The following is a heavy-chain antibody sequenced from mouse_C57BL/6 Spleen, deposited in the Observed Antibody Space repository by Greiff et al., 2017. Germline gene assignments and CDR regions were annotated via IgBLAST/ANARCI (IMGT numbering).Heavy chain of an antibody. D-gene: IGHD2-4*01. Sequence: EVKLMESGGDLVKPGGSLKLSCAASGFTFSSYGMSWVRQTPDKRLEWVATISSGGSYTYYPDSVKGRFTISRDNAKNTLYLQMSSLKSEDTAMYYCASYDYDGLYAMDYWGQGTSVTVSS. J-gene: IGHJ4*01. CDR3: ASYDYDGLYAMDY. CDR1: GFTFSSYG. CDR2: ISSGGSYT. V-gene: IGHV5-6*01.